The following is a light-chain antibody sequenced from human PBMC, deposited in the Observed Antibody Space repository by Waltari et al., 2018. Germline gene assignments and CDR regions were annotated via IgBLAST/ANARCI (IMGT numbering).Light chain of an antibody. J-gene: IGKJ1*01. Sequence: DIQMTQSPPTLSASVGDRVTITCRASHSISSWLAWYQQKPGKAPKLLIYKASSLQSGVPSRFSGIGSGTEFTLTISSLQPDDFATFYCQQYNTYPWTFGQGTKVEIK. CDR3: QQYNTYPWT. CDR1: HSISSW. V-gene: IGKV1-5*03. CDR2: KAS.